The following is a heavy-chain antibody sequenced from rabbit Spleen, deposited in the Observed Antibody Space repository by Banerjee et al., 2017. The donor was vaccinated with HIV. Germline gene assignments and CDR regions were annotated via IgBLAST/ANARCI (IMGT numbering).Heavy chain of an antibody. CDR2: IYGGSSGTA. D-gene: IGHD1-1*01. Sequence: QEQLVESGGGLVKPEGSLKLSCTASGFSFSNKAVMCWVRQAPGKGLEWIACIYGGSSGTAYYASWAIGRFTISKTSSTTVTLQMPSLTAADTATYFCARDTSTSFSTYGMDLWGQGTLVTVS. CDR1: GFSFSNKAV. J-gene: IGHJ6*01. CDR3: ARDTSTSFSTYGMDL. V-gene: IGHV1S45*01.